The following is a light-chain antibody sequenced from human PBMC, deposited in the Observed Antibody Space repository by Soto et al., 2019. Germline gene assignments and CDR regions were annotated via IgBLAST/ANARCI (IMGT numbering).Light chain of an antibody. Sequence: DIQMTQSPSTLSASVGDRVTITCRASQSISSWLAWYQQKPGKAPKLLIYKASSLEGGVPSRFSGSVSGTEFTLTISSLQPDDFATYYCQLYNSYPWTFGQGTKVEIK. CDR3: QLYNSYPWT. J-gene: IGKJ1*01. CDR1: QSISSW. CDR2: KAS. V-gene: IGKV1-5*03.